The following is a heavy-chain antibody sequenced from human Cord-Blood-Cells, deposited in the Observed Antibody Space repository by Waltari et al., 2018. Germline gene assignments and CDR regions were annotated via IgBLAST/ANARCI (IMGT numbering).Heavy chain of an antibody. CDR3: ARATDSSSYYYYGMDV. CDR2: IYPVDSDT. Sequence: EVQLVQSGAEVKKPGESLKISCKGSGYSFTSYWIGWVRQMPGKGLEWMGSIYPVDSDTRYSPSFQGQVTISADKSISTAYLQWSSLKASDTAMYYCARATDSSSYYYYGMDVWGQGTTVTVSS. D-gene: IGHD6-6*01. CDR1: GYSFTSYW. J-gene: IGHJ6*02. V-gene: IGHV5-51*03.